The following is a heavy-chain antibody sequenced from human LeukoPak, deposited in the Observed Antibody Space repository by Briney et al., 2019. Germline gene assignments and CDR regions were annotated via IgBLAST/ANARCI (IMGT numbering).Heavy chain of an antibody. CDR3: AKAADYYDSSGYYGRPVGY. CDR2: ISSSGSTI. D-gene: IGHD3-22*01. Sequence: PGGSLRLSCAASGFTFSSYEMNWVRQAPGKGLEWVSCISSSGSTIYYADSVKGRFTISRDNSKNTLYLQMNSLRAEDTAVYYCAKAADYYDSSGYYGRPVGYWGQGTLVTVSS. CDR1: GFTFSSYE. J-gene: IGHJ4*02. V-gene: IGHV3-48*03.